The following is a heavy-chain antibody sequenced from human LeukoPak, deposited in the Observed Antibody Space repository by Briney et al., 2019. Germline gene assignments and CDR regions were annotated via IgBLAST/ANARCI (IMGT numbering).Heavy chain of an antibody. D-gene: IGHD2-2*01. CDR3: ARGGVPAATPYYYGMDV. CDR2: IIPIFGTA. J-gene: IGHJ6*04. Sequence: GASVKVSCKASGGTFSSYAISWVRQAPGQGLEWMGGIIPIFGTANYAQKFQGRVTITADESTSTAYMELSSLRSEDTAVYYCARGGVPAATPYYYGMDVWGKGTTVTVSS. CDR1: GGTFSSYA. V-gene: IGHV1-69*13.